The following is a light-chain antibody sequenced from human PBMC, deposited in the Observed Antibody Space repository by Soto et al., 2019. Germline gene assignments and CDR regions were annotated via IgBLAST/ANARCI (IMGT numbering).Light chain of an antibody. CDR2: GAS. CDR3: QQYNNWPPIT. J-gene: IGKJ5*01. CDR1: QSVSSSY. V-gene: IGKV3-20*01. Sequence: IVLTQSPATLSLSTGKRATLSCRASQSVSSSYLAWYQQKPGQAPRLLIYGASSRATGIPDRFSGSGSGTDFTLTISRLEPEDFAVYYCQQYNNWPPITFGQGRRLEIK.